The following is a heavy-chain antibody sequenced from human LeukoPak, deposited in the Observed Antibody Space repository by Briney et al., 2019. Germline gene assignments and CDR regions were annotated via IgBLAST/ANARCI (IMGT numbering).Heavy chain of an antibody. D-gene: IGHD1-26*01. CDR2: IYYSGST. J-gene: IGHJ4*02. CDR3: AREWSGSYYFDY. V-gene: IGHV4-31*03. Sequence: SETLSLTRTVSGGSINSGDYYWNWIRQHPGKGLEWIGYIYYSGSTYYNPSLKSRVTISVDTSKNQFSLKLTSVTAADTAVYYCAREWSGSYYFDYWGQGTLVTVSS. CDR1: GGSINSGDYY.